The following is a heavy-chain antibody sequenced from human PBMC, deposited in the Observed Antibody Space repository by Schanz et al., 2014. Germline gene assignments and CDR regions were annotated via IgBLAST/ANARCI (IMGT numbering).Heavy chain of an antibody. CDR3: AKVAPAATYLDS. CDR1: GFTFSSYA. V-gene: IGHV3-23*01. D-gene: IGHD2-2*01. CDR2: ISFSGNTI. Sequence: EGQLLESGGGLVQPGGSLRLSCAASGFTFSSYAMSWVRQAPGKGLEWISYISFSGNTIYYADSVKGRFTISRDNAKNSLYLQMNSLSAEDTAVYYCAKVAPAATYLDSWGLGTLVTVSS. J-gene: IGHJ4*02.